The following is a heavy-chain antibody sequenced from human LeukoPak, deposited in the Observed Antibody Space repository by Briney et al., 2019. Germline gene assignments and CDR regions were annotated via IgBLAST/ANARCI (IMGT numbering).Heavy chain of an antibody. V-gene: IGHV3-30*03. CDR3: ARGYVLRYFDWLLDVDY. J-gene: IGHJ4*02. D-gene: IGHD3-9*01. CDR2: ISYDGSNK. CDR1: GFTFSSYG. Sequence: GGSLRLSCAASGFTFSSYGMHWVRQAPGKGLEWEAVISYDGSNKYYADSVKGRFTISRDNSKNTLYLQMNSLRAEDTAVYYCARGYVLRYFDWLLDVDYWGQGTLVTVSS.